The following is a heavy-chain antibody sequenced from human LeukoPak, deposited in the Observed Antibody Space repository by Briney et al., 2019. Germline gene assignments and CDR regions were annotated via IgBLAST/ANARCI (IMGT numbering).Heavy chain of an antibody. CDR3: VKGGYCSSTSCYHRMSY. D-gene: IGHD2-2*03. CDR2: ISSNGGST. V-gene: IGHV3-64D*06. J-gene: IGHJ4*02. CDR1: GFTFSSYA. Sequence: PGGSLRLSCSASGFTFSSYAMHWVRQAPGKGLEYVSAISSNGGSTYCADSVKGRFTISRDNSKNTLYLQMSSLRAEDTAVYYCVKGGYCSSTSCYHRMSYWGQGTLVTVSS.